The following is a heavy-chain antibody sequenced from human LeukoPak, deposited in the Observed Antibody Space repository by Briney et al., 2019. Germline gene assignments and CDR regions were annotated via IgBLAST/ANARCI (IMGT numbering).Heavy chain of an antibody. J-gene: IGHJ4*02. CDR2: IKQDGSEK. V-gene: IGHV3-7*01. D-gene: IGHD3-16*02. CDR3: ARGVDVWGSYRQYYFDW. Sequence: GGSLRLSCAASGFTFSSYWMSWVRQAPGKGLEWVANIKQDGSEKYYVDSVKGRFTISRDNAKDSLYLQMNSLRAEDTAVYYCARGVDVWGSYRQYYFDWWGQGTLVTVSS. CDR1: GFTFSSYW.